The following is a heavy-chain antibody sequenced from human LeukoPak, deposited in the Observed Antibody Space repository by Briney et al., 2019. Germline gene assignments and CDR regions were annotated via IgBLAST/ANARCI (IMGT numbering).Heavy chain of an antibody. CDR3: ARFYGSGINWFDP. D-gene: IGHD3-10*01. J-gene: IGHJ5*02. Sequence: ASVKVSCKASGYTFTGYYMHWVRQAPGQGLEWMGWINPNSGATNYAQKFQGRVTMTRDTSISTAYMELSRLRSDDSAVYYCARFYGSGINWFDPWGQGTLVTVSS. CDR1: GYTFTGYY. V-gene: IGHV1-2*02. CDR2: INPNSGAT.